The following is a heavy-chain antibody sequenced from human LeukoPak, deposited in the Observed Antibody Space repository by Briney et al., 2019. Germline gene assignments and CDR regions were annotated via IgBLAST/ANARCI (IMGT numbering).Heavy chain of an antibody. J-gene: IGHJ4*02. V-gene: IGHV3-7*01. CDR1: GFTFSSYW. CDR2: IKQDGSEK. Sequence: GGSLRLSCAASGFTFSSYWKSWVRQAPGKGLEWVANIKQDGSEKYYVDSVKGRFTISRDNAKNSLYLQMNSLRAEDTAVYYCARGGINSSPLWGIDYWGQGTLVTVSS. D-gene: IGHD6-13*01. CDR3: ARGGINSSPLWGIDY.